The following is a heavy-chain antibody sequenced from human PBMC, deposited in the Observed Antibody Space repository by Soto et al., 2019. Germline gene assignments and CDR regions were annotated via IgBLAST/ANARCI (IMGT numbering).Heavy chain of an antibody. CDR2: INDSGNI. J-gene: IGHJ6*03. V-gene: IGHV4-34*01. CDR3: ARGLIVWFGELSRRGGHYYYMDV. D-gene: IGHD3-10*01. CDR1: GRSFICYL. Sequence: SETLSLTCAVYGRSFICYLWTWLRPPPEKGVEWIGEINDSGNINYNPSLKSRVTISLDTPKKQISLKLSSVTAADSAVYYCARGLIVWFGELSRRGGHYYYMDVWGKGTTVTVSS.